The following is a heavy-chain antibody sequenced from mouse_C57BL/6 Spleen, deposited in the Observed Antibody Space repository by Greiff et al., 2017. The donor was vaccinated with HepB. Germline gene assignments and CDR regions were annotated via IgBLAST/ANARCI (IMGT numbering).Heavy chain of an antibody. J-gene: IGHJ1*03. Sequence: EVKLMESGEGLVKPGGSLKLSCAASGFTFSSYAMSWVRQTPEKRLEWVAYISSGGDYIYYADTVKGRFTISRDNARNTLYLQMSSLKSEDTAMYYCTRGHYGSSYRYFDVWGTGTTVTVSS. CDR2: ISSGGDYI. CDR1: GFTFSSYA. CDR3: TRGHYGSSYRYFDV. V-gene: IGHV5-9-1*02. D-gene: IGHD1-1*01.